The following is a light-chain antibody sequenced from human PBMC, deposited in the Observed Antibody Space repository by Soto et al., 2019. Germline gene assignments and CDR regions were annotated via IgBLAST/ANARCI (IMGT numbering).Light chain of an antibody. CDR1: QSVSSSY. CDR2: GAS. V-gene: IGKV3-20*01. CDR3: QQYGSSPWT. J-gene: IGKJ1*01. Sequence: ELVMTQSPGTLSLSPGERATLSCRASQSVSSSYLAWYQRKPGQAPRPLIYGASSRAIGIPDRFSGSGSGTDFTLTISRLEPEDFAVYYCQQYGSSPWTFGQGTKVDIK.